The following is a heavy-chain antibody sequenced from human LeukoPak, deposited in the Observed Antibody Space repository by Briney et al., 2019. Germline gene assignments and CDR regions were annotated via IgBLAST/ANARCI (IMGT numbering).Heavy chain of an antibody. CDR3: VKPGSNYPPNDAFDI. Sequence: GGSLRLSCAASGFTFISYGMHWVRQAPGKGLEWVAFIRYDGNNKYYADSVKGRFTISRDNFKNTLYLQMNSLRAEDTAVYYCVKPGSNYPPNDAFDIWGQGTMVTVSS. CDR2: IRYDGNNK. D-gene: IGHD3-10*01. CDR1: GFTFISYG. J-gene: IGHJ3*02. V-gene: IGHV3-30*02.